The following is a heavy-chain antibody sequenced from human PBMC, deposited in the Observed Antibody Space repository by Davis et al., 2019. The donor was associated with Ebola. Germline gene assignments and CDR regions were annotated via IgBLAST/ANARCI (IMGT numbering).Heavy chain of an antibody. Sequence: ASVKVSCKASGYPFNSHGISWVRQAPGQGLEWMAWISAYNGHTNYAQKFQGRLTLTTDTSTSTVYMELRSLTSDDTAEYYCARGRNGGWDFDYWGQGTRVTVSS. CDR1: GYPFNSHG. CDR3: ARGRNGGWDFDY. J-gene: IGHJ4*02. CDR2: ISAYNGHT. V-gene: IGHV1-18*01. D-gene: IGHD6-19*01.